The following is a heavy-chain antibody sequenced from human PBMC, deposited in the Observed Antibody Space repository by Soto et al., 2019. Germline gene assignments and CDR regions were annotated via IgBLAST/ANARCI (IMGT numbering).Heavy chain of an antibody. CDR1: GFTFSSYA. J-gene: IGHJ4*02. CDR3: ARGDIVVVTAIIYY. CDR2: ISYDGSNK. D-gene: IGHD2-21*02. Sequence: PGGSLRLSCAASGFTFSSYAMHWVRQAPGKGLDWVAGISYDGSNKYYADSVKGRFTISRDNSKNTLYLQMNSLRAEDTAVYYCARGDIVVVTAIIYYWGQGPLVTVSS. V-gene: IGHV3-30-3*01.